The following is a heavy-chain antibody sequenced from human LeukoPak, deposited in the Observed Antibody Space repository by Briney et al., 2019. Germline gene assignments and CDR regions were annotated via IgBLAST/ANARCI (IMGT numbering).Heavy chain of an antibody. CDR1: GFTFSSYA. Sequence: GGSLRLSCAASGFTFSSYAMSWVRQAPGKGLEWVSAISGSGGSTYYADSVEGRFTISRDNSKNTLYLQMNSLRAEDTAVYYCAKSSHTAYYDFWSGYSHYWGQGTLVTVSS. V-gene: IGHV3-23*01. CDR2: ISGSGGST. D-gene: IGHD3-3*01. CDR3: AKSSHTAYYDFWSGYSHY. J-gene: IGHJ4*02.